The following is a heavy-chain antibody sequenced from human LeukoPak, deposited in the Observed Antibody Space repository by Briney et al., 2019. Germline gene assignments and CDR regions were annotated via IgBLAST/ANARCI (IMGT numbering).Heavy chain of an antibody. D-gene: IGHD2-2*01. J-gene: IGHJ5*02. V-gene: IGHV3-74*01. CDR3: ARGPISSYPGT. CDR2: VSADGSST. CDR1: GFTFSTYW. Sequence: GGSLRLSCAASGFTFSTYWMHWVRQAPGKGLVWVSRVSADGSSTTYADSVKGRFTISRDNAKNTLYLQMNSLRAEDTAIYYCARGPISSYPGTWGQGTLVSVSS.